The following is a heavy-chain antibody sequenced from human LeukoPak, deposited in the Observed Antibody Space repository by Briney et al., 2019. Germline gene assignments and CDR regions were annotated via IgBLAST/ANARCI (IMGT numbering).Heavy chain of an antibody. CDR2: ISYDGSNK. CDR1: GFTFSSYG. V-gene: IGHV3-30*03. J-gene: IGHJ6*02. D-gene: IGHD3-10*01. CDR3: ARPGAPLAGGMDV. Sequence: PGGSLRLSCAASGFTFSSYGMHWVRQAPGKGLEWVAVISYDGSNKYYADSVKGRFTISRDNSKNTLYLQMNSLRAEDTAVYYCARPGAPLAGGMDVWGQGTTVTVSS.